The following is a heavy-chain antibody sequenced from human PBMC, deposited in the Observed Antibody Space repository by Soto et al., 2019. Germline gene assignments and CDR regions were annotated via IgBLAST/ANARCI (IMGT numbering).Heavy chain of an antibody. V-gene: IGHV4-59*01. J-gene: IGHJ3*02. CDR1: GGSISSYY. CDR2: IYYSGST. Sequence: SETPSLTCTVSGGSISSYYWSWIRQPPGKGLEWIGYIYYSGSTNYNPSLKSRVTISVDTSKNQFSLKLSSVTAADTAVYYCARDLNDAFDIWGQGTMVTVSS. CDR3: ARDLNDAFDI.